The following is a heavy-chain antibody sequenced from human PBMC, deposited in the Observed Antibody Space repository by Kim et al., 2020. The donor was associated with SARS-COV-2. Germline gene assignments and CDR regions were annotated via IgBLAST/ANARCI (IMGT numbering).Heavy chain of an antibody. D-gene: IGHD3-9*01. CDR3: TTDKKAEPAYDVLTRHYGPSYYHCGMDV. J-gene: IGHJ6*02. Sequence: GGSLRLSCAASGLTFSLSNMNWVRQTPGKGLEWLAYISSSSDTIYYADSVKGRFTVSRDNAKKSLSLHMNSLRAEDTAVYYCTTDKKAEPAYDVLTRHYGPSYYHCGMDVWGQGTAVTVSS. CDR2: ISSSSDTI. CDR1: GLTFSLSN. V-gene: IGHV3-48*01.